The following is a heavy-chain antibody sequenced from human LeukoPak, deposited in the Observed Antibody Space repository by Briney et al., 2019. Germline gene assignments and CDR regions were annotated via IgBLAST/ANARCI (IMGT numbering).Heavy chain of an antibody. D-gene: IGHD6-19*01. CDR2: INPNSGGT. J-gene: IGHJ4*02. CDR3: ARDGGRGWEFDY. CDR1: GYSFTAYY. V-gene: IGHV1-2*02. Sequence: GASVKVSCKASGYSFTAYYIHWVRQAPGQGLEWMGWINPNSGGTHYAQKFQGRVTTTRDTPISTAYMDLSRLTSDDTAVYYCARDGGRGWEFDYWGQGTLATVSS.